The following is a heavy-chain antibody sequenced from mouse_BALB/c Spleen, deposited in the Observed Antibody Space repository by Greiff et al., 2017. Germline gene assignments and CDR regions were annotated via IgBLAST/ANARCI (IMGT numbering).Heavy chain of an antibody. CDR1: GFTFSDYY. CDR2: ISDGGSYT. D-gene: IGHD4-1*01. Sequence: EVQLQESGGGLVKPGGSLKLSCAASGFTFSDYYMYWVRQTPEKRLEWVATISDGGSYTYYPDSVKGRFTISRDNAKNNLYLQMSSLKSEDTAMYYCARGGGLGPYYAMDYWGQGTSVTVSS. J-gene: IGHJ4*01. CDR3: ARGGGLGPYYAMDY. V-gene: IGHV5-4*02.